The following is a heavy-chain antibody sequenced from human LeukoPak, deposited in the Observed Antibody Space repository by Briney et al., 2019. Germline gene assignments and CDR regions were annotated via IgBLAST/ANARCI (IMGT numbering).Heavy chain of an antibody. V-gene: IGHV3-30*02. Sequence: PGGSLRLSCAASGFTFSNYAMHWVRQAPGKGLEGVAFIPYDGSNKNYADSVKGRFTISRDNSKNTVYLQMNSLRPEDTAVYFCAKDRDSTGYYHDYWGQGNLVTVSS. CDR2: IPYDGSNK. D-gene: IGHD3-22*01. CDR3: AKDRDSTGYYHDY. J-gene: IGHJ4*02. CDR1: GFTFSNYA.